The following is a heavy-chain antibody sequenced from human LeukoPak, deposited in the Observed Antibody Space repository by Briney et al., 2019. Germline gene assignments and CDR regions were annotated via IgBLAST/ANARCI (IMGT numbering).Heavy chain of an antibody. Sequence: QAGGSLTRSCASSGFTFSSYWMHWVRQAPVKGLVWVSRISRDGSSKSYADSVKGRFTISRDNSKNTLYLQMNSLRAEDTAVYYCARDGIVGSPLCKFDYWGQGTLVTVSS. V-gene: IGHV3-74*01. CDR1: GFTFSSYW. CDR2: ISRDGSSK. CDR3: ARDGIVGSPLCKFDY. J-gene: IGHJ4*02. D-gene: IGHD1-26*01.